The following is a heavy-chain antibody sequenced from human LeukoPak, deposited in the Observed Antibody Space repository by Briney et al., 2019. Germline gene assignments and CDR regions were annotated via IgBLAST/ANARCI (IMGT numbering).Heavy chain of an antibody. Sequence: GGSLRFSCAASGFTLSDFYMSWIRQAPGKGLEWVSYIGSSGSPIYYADSVKGRFTISRDNAKNSLYLQMNSLRAEDTAVYYCARDRDYGDYNNWFDPWGQGTLVTVSS. CDR3: ARDRDYGDYNNWFDP. V-gene: IGHV3-11*01. CDR1: GFTLSDFY. CDR2: IGSSGSPI. D-gene: IGHD4-17*01. J-gene: IGHJ5*02.